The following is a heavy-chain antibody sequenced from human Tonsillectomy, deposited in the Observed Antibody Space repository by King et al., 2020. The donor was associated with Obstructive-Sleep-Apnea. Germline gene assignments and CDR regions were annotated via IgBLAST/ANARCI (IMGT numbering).Heavy chain of an antibody. D-gene: IGHD6-6*01. J-gene: IGHJ4*02. V-gene: IGHV3-21*01. CDR1: GFTFSSYS. CDR3: AREEESSSSGFDY. Sequence: VQLVESGGGLVKPGGSLRLSCAASGFTFSSYSMNWVRQAPGKGLEWVSSISSSSSYIYYADSVKGRFTISRDNANDSLYLQMNSLRAEDTAVVYCAREEESSSSGFDYWGQGTLVTVSS. CDR2: ISSSSSYI.